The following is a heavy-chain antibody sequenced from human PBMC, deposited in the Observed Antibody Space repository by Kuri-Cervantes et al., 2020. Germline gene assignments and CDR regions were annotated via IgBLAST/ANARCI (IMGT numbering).Heavy chain of an antibody. V-gene: IGHV3-33*08. Sequence: GESLKISCAASGFTFSSYGMHWVRQAPGKGLEWVAVIWYDGSNKYYADSVKGRFTISRDNSKNTLYLRMNSLRAEDTAVYYCARDRGRLAFDIWGQGTMVTVSS. CDR3: ARDRGRLAFDI. CDR1: GFTFSSYG. CDR2: IWYDGSNK. J-gene: IGHJ3*02. D-gene: IGHD3-10*01.